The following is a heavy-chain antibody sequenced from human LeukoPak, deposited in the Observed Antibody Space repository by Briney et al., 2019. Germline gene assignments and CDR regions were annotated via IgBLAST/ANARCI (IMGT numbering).Heavy chain of an antibody. CDR1: GASISSSSTYY. Sequence: SETLSLTCTVSGASISSSSTYYWGWVRQPPGKGLEWIGYIYYSGSTNYNPSLKSRVTISVDTSKNQFSLKLSSVTAADTAVYYCAREHSTTVTTWAVAFDIWGQGTMVTVSS. V-gene: IGHV4-61*01. J-gene: IGHJ3*02. CDR3: AREHSTTVTTWAVAFDI. D-gene: IGHD4-17*01. CDR2: IYYSGST.